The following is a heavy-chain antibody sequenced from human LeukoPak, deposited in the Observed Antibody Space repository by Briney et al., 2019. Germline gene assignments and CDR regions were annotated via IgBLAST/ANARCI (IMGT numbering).Heavy chain of an antibody. CDR1: GFTFSSYA. V-gene: IGHV3-23*01. CDR3: AKDQSGWYGRGFDY. J-gene: IGHJ4*02. D-gene: IGHD6-19*01. CDR2: ISGSGGST. Sequence: QSGGSLRLSCAASGFTFSSYAMSWVRQAPGKGLEWVSAISGSGGSTHYADSVKGRFTISRDNSKNTLYLQMNGLRAEDTAVYYCAKDQSGWYGRGFDYWGQGTLVTVPS.